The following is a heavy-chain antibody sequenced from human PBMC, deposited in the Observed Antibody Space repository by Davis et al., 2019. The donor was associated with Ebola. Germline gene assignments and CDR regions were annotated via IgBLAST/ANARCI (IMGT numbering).Heavy chain of an antibody. Sequence: LEWIGWIVVGSGNTNYAHKFQERVTITRDMSTSTAYMELSSLRSEDTGVYYSAASLNFDWLLTGMDAWGQVTTVTNSS. V-gene: IGHV1-58*01. J-gene: IGHJ6*01. CDR2: IVVGSGNT. CDR3: AASLNFDWLLTGMDA. D-gene: IGHD3-9*01.